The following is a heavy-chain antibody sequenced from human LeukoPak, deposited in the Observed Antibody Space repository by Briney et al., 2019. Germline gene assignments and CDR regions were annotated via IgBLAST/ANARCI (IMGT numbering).Heavy chain of an antibody. CDR2: ISYNEST. CDR3: ARTKLYCSGGSCYSSLDY. V-gene: IGHV4-59*01. D-gene: IGHD2-15*01. CDR1: GGSISNYY. J-gene: IGHJ4*02. Sequence: SETLSLTCTVSGGSISNYYWSWIRHPPPKGLGLIWYISYNESTISNPYLKLQSTITIDTSTSQFSLKLTSVTAAYTALYYCARTKLYCSGGSCYSSLDYWGQGTLVTVSS.